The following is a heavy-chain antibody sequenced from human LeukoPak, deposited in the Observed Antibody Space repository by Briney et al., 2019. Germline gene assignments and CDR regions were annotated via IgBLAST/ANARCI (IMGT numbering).Heavy chain of an antibody. Sequence: SETLSLTCTVSGGSISSGSYYWSWIRQPAGKGLEWIGRIYTSGSTNYNPSLKSRVTISVDTSKNQFSLKLSSVTAADTAVYYCARGSCSTSCYLALGYYYMDVWGKGTTVTVSS. CDR3: ARGSCSTSCYLALGYYYMDV. D-gene: IGHD2-2*01. J-gene: IGHJ6*03. CDR2: IYTSGST. CDR1: GGSISSGSYY. V-gene: IGHV4-61*02.